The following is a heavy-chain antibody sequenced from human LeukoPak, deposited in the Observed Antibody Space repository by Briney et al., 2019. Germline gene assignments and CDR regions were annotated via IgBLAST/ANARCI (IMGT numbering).Heavy chain of an antibody. CDR3: ARDRRPTYYYDSRGFVLAFDI. V-gene: IGHV3-64*01. D-gene: IGHD3-22*01. Sequence: GGSLRLSCAASGFTFSSYAMHWVRQAPGRGLEYVSAISSNGGSTYYANSVKGRFTISRDNSKNTLHLQMGSLRAEDMAVYYCARDRRPTYYYDSRGFVLAFDIWGQGTMVTVSS. CDR1: GFTFSSYA. CDR2: ISSNGGST. J-gene: IGHJ3*02.